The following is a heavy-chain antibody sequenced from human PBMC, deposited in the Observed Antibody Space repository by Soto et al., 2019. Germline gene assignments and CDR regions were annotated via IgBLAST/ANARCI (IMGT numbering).Heavy chain of an antibody. CDR3: IATSDWGDDAGNYYMDV. D-gene: IGHD2-21*01. CDR2: ISWDGNST. V-gene: IGHV3-43*01. CDR1: GFTFDDYT. J-gene: IGHJ6*03. Sequence: GGSLRLSCAASGFTFDDYTLHWVRQAPGKGLEWVSLISWDGNSTYYADSVKGRFTISRDNIKNSLYLQWGSLKASDTAMYYCIATSDWGDDAGNYYMDVWGKGTTGTVSS.